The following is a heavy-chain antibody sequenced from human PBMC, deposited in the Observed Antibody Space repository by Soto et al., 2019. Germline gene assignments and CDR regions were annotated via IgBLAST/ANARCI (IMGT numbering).Heavy chain of an antibody. CDR3: AYNAGYCSGGSCLYYYYGMDV. CDR1: GGTFSSYA. V-gene: IGHV1-69*06. D-gene: IGHD2-15*01. CDR2: IIPIFCTA. J-gene: IGHJ6*02. Sequence: QVQLVQSGAEVKKPGSSVKVSCKASGGTFSSYAISWVRQAPGQGLEWMGGIIPIFCTANYAQKFQGRVTIPADKSTSTAYMELSSLRSDDTAVYYCAYNAGYCSGGSCLYYYYGMDVWGHGTTVTVSS.